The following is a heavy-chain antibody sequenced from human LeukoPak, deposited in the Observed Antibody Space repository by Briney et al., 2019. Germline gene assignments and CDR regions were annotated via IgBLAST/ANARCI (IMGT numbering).Heavy chain of an antibody. D-gene: IGHD3-22*01. J-gene: IGHJ4*02. CDR2: IYSGGST. CDR3: ARDSRGDYYDSSGPF. V-gene: IGHV3-66*01. CDR1: GFTVSSNY. Sequence: GGSLRLSCAASGFTVSSNYMSWVRQAPGKGLEGVSVIYSGGSTYYADSVKGRFTISRDNSKNTLYLQMNSLRAEDTAVYYCARDSRGDYYDSSGPFWGQGTLVTVSS.